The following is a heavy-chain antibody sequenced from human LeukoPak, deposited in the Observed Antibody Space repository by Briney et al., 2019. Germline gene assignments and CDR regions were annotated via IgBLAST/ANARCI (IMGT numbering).Heavy chain of an antibody. J-gene: IGHJ4*02. CDR1: GFTFSNAW. D-gene: IGHD3-3*01. V-gene: IGHV3-15*01. Sequence: GGSLRLSCAASGFTFSNAWMSWGRQAPGKGLEWVVRIKSKTDGGTTDYAAAVKGRFTISRDDSKNTLYLQMNSLKTEDTAVYYCTTENYYNFWSGYYRWVGYWGQGTLVTVSS. CDR3: TTENYYNFWSGYYRWVGY. CDR2: IKSKTDGGTT.